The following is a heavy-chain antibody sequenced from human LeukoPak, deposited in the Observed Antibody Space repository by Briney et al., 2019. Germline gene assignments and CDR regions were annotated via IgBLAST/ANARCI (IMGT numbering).Heavy chain of an antibody. Sequence: EWIGEINHSGSTNYNPSLKSRVTISVDTSKNQFSLKLSSVTAADTAVYYCARGKELEYFDYWGQGTLVTVSS. CDR3: ARGKELEYFDY. J-gene: IGHJ4*02. D-gene: IGHD1-26*01. CDR2: INHSGST. V-gene: IGHV4-34*01.